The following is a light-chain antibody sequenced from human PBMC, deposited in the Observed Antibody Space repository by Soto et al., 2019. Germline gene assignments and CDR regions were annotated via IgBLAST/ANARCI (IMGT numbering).Light chain of an antibody. Sequence: EIVMTQSPATLSVSPGERATLSCRASQSVSSNLAWYQQKPGQAPRLLIYGASTRATGIPARFSGSGSGTEFTLTISSLQSEDFAVYYCQQYNNWPITFGQVTRLEI. CDR1: QSVSSN. J-gene: IGKJ5*01. V-gene: IGKV3-15*01. CDR2: GAS. CDR3: QQYNNWPIT.